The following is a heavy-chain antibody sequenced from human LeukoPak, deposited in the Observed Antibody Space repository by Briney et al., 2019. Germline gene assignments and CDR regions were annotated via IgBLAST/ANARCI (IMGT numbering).Heavy chain of an antibody. V-gene: IGHV6-1*01. CDR3: ARDVGNSGWYTFDY. CDR2: TYYRSKWYD. D-gene: IGHD6-19*01. CDR1: GDSVSSINGA. Sequence: SQTLSVTCAISGDSVSSINGAWNWIRQSPSRGLEWLGRTYYRSKWYDDYAVSMKGRITINPDTSKNQFSLQLNSVTPEDTAVYHCARDVGNSGWYTFDYWAQGPLVTVSS. J-gene: IGHJ4*02.